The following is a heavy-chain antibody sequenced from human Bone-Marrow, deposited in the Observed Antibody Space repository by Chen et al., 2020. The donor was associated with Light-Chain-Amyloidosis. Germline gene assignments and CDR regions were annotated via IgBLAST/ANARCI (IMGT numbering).Heavy chain of an antibody. CDR3: AKDISYDDILPGYPADAFDI. D-gene: IGHD3-9*01. CDR1: GFAFSSHA. Sequence: EVQLVESGGGLLQRGGSLRLSCAASGFAFSSHAMSWVRQAPGKGLEWVSTISGSGGRRYYGDSVKGRLTIARDNSKNALFLQMNSLRAEDTAVYYCAKDISYDDILPGYPADAFDIWGQGTMDTVSS. V-gene: IGHV3-23*04. J-gene: IGHJ3*02. CDR2: ISGSGGRR.